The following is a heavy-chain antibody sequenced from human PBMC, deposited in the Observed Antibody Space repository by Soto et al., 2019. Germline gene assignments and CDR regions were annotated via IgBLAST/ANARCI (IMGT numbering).Heavy chain of an antibody. J-gene: IGHJ4*02. CDR2: IGWNSATI. V-gene: IGHV3-9*01. CDR3: AKDKEPIVGNGPIFDS. Sequence: EVQLVESGGGLVQPGRSLRLSCVASGFAFDDHAMHWVRQTPGKGLEWVSGIGWNSATIGYADSVKGRFTVSRDNAKNSLYLQMSSLRAEDTALYYCAKDKEPIVGNGPIFDSWGQGTLVTVSS. D-gene: IGHD1-26*01. CDR1: GFAFDDHA.